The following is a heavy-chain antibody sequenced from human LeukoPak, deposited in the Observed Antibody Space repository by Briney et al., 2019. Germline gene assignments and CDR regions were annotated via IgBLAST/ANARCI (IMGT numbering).Heavy chain of an antibody. V-gene: IGHV3-74*01. CDR1: GFTFSSYW. Sequence: GGSLRLSCAASGFTFSSYWMHWVRHAPGKGLVWVSRINSDGSSTNYADSVKGRFTISRENAKYTLYLQMNSLRAEDTAVYYCASTLSSSPHWGRGTLVTVSS. CDR3: ASTLSSSPH. J-gene: IGHJ4*02. D-gene: IGHD6-6*01. CDR2: INSDGSST.